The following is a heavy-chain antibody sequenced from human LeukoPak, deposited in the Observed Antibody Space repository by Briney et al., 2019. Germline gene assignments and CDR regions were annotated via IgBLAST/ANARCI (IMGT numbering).Heavy chain of an antibody. Sequence: SETLSLTCAVCGGSFSGYYWSWIRQPPGKGLEWIGEINHSGSTNYNPSLKSRVTISVDTSKNQFSLKLSSVTAADTAVYYCARGVSSSWYKSSKYYFDYWGQGTLVTVSS. D-gene: IGHD6-13*01. V-gene: IGHV4-34*01. CDR3: ARGVSSSWYKSSKYYFDY. CDR1: GGSFSGYY. J-gene: IGHJ4*02. CDR2: INHSGST.